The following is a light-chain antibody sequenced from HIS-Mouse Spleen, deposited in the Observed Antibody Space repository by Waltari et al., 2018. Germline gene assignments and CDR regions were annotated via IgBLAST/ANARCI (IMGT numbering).Light chain of an antibody. V-gene: IGLV2-11*01. CDR3: CSYAGSYTGV. J-gene: IGLJ1*01. CDR2: DVS. Sequence: QSALTQPPSVSGSPGQSVTISCTGTSSEVGRYTYVSWYQQHPGQAPKLMIYDVSKRPSGVPDRFSGSKSGNTASLTISGLQAEDEADYYCCSYAGSYTGVFGTGTKVTVL. CDR1: SSEVGRYTY.